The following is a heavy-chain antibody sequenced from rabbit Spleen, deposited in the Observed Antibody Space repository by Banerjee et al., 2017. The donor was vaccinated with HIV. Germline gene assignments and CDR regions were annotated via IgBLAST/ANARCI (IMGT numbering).Heavy chain of an antibody. CDR3: ARDLVGVIGWNFNL. D-gene: IGHD1-1*01. CDR1: GFSFNDDYV. J-gene: IGHJ4*01. CDR2: INTWSNRP. V-gene: IGHV1S45*01. Sequence: QEQLVESGGGLVKPGASLTLTCKASGFSFNDDYVMCWVRQSPGKGLKWIACINTWSNRPVYASWAKGRFTMSKTSSTTVTLQMTSLTGADTATYFCARDLVGVIGWNFNLWGPGTLVTVS.